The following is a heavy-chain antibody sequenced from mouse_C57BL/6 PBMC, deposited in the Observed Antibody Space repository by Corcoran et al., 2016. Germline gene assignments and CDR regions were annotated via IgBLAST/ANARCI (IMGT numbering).Heavy chain of an antibody. V-gene: IGHV9-3*01. CDR1: GYTFTTYG. CDR2: INTYSGVP. Sequence: QIQLVQSGPELKKPGETVKISCKASGYTFTTYGMSWVKQAPGKGLKWMGWINTYSGVPTYADDFKGRFAFSLETSASTAYLQINNLKNEDTATYFCARKGTTGAAYWGQGTLVTVSA. CDR3: ARKGTTGAAY. J-gene: IGHJ3*01. D-gene: IGHD1-1*01.